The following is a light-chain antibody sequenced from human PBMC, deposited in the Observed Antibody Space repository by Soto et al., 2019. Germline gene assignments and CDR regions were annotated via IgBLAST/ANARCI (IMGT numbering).Light chain of an antibody. CDR1: SSNIGNNA. CDR3: AAWDDSLNGVV. Sequence: QSVLTQPPSVSEAPRQRVTISCSGSSSNIGNNAVNWYQQLPGKAPKLLIYYDDLLPSGVSDRFSGSKSGTSASLAISGLKSEDEADYYCAAWDDSLNGVVFGGGTQVTVL. CDR2: YDD. J-gene: IGLJ2*01. V-gene: IGLV1-36*01.